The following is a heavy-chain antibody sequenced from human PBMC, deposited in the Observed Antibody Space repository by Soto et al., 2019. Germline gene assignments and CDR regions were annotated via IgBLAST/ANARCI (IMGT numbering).Heavy chain of an antibody. J-gene: IGHJ6*03. CDR1: GFTFSSYS. CDR3: ARGDLATTVTTLIYYYYYMDV. Sequence: GGSLRLSCAASGFTFSSYSMNWVRQGPGKGLEWVSYISSSSSTIYYADSVKGRFTISRDNAKNSLYLQMNSLRAEDTAVYYCARGDLATTVTTLIYYYYYMDVWGKGTTVTVSS. V-gene: IGHV3-48*01. CDR2: ISSSSSTI. D-gene: IGHD4-17*01.